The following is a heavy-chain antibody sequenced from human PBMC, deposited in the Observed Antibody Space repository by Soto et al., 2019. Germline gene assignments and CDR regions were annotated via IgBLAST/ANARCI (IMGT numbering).Heavy chain of an antibody. CDR3: GRSLRGGYTVTDS. J-gene: IGHJ4*02. V-gene: IGHV4-59*01. D-gene: IGHD6-13*01. CDR1: GASISDYL. Sequence: SETLSLTCTVSGASISDYLWSWIRQPPGKGLEYIGFISDTGNTNYNPSLKSRLTISVDTSKNQFSLKLSSVTAADTAVYFCGRSLRGGYTVTDSWGRGTLVTVSS. CDR2: ISDTGNT.